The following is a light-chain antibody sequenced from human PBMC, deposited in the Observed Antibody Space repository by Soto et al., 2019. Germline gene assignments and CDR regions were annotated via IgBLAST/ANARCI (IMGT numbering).Light chain of an antibody. CDR1: NSNIETNT. Sequence: QSVLTQPPSASGTPGQRVPISCSGGNSNIETNTVSWYQVLPGTAPKLLIYSANKRPSGGPDRFSGSKSGTSASLAISGLQSEDEADYYCAAWAASLDAVLFGGGTKLAVL. CDR2: SAN. J-gene: IGLJ3*02. CDR3: AAWAASLDAVL. V-gene: IGLV1-44*01.